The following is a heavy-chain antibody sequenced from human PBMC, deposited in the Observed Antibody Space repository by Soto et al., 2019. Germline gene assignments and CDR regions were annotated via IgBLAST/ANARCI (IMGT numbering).Heavy chain of an antibody. D-gene: IGHD1-26*01. V-gene: IGHV1-69*06. Sequence: QVQLVQSGAEVKKPGSSVKVSCKSSGGTFSTFAFSWVRQAPGQGLERVGGISPVFGTPNYAQRFQGRVTIMADKSTRTAYMELTSLRSEDTAVYYCATGDGGSYYFYGMDVWGQGTTVTVSS. CDR2: ISPVFGTP. CDR1: GGTFSTFA. CDR3: ATGDGGSYYFYGMDV. J-gene: IGHJ6*02.